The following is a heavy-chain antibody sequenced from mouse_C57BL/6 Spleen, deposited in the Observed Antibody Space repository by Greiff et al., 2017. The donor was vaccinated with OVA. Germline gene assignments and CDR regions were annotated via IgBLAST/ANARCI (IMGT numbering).Heavy chain of an antibody. CDR1: GFTFRDYG. CDR2: ISSGSSTI. Sequence: EVKLVESGGGLVKPGGSLKLSCAASGFTFRDYGMHWVRQAPEKGLEWVAYISSGSSTIYYADTVKGRFTISRDNAKNTLFLQMTSLRSEDTAMYYCARGHYYGSSYEAWFAYWGQGTLVTVSA. CDR3: ARGHYYGSSYEAWFAY. D-gene: IGHD1-1*01. V-gene: IGHV5-17*01. J-gene: IGHJ3*01.